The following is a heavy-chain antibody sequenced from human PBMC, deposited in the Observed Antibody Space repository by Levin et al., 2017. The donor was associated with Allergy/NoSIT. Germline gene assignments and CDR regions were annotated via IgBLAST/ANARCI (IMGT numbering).Heavy chain of an antibody. J-gene: IGHJ5*01. CDR3: ARGPWFDS. CDR2: IGTSGDT. V-gene: IGHV3-13*01. Sequence: AGGSLRLSCAASGFTFSRFDMHWLRQPAGKGLEWVSAIGTSGDTYYAGSVKGRFSISREDAKNSLYLQMNSLRAGDTAVYYCARGPWFDSWGQGTLVTVSS. CDR1: GFTFSRFD.